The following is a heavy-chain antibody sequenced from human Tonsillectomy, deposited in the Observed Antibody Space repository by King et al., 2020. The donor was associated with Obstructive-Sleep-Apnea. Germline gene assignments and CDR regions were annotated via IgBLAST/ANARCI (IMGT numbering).Heavy chain of an antibody. V-gene: IGHV4-34*01. CDR3: ASSLGSYAFDI. Sequence: VQLQQWGAGLLKPSETLSLTCAVYGGSFSGYDWSWIHQPPGKGLEWIGEINHSGSTNYNPSLKSRVTISVDTSKNQFSLKLSSVTAADTAVYYCASSLGSYAFDIWGQGTMVTVSS. CDR1: GGSFSGYD. J-gene: IGHJ3*02. CDR2: INHSGST. D-gene: IGHD1-26*01.